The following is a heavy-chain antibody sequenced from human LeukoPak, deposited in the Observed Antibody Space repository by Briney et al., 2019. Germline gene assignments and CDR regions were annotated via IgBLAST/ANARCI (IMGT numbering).Heavy chain of an antibody. CDR2: ISSSSSYI. CDR3: VRVPLYVDIVATSPFDY. Sequence: GGSLRLSCAASGFTFSSYSMNWVRQAPGKGLEWVSSISSSSSYIYYADSVKGRFTISRDNAKNSLYLQMNSLRAEDTAVYYCVRVPLYVDIVATSPFDYWGQGTLVTVSS. CDR1: GFTFSSYS. V-gene: IGHV3-21*01. J-gene: IGHJ4*02. D-gene: IGHD5-12*01.